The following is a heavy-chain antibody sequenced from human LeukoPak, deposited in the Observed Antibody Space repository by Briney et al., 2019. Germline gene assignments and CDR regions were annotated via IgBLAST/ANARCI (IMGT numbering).Heavy chain of an antibody. V-gene: IGHV4-39*07. CDR2: IYYSGST. J-gene: IGHJ3*02. CDR1: GGSISSSIYY. CDR3: ARDGGEGNCSSTSCYRPTGAFDI. Sequence: SETLSLTCTVSGGSISSSIYYWGWIRQPPGKGLEWNGSIYYSGSTYYNPSLKSRVTISVNTSKNQFSLKLSSVTAADTAVYYCARDGGEGNCSSTSCYRPTGAFDIWGQGTMVTVSS. D-gene: IGHD2-2*01.